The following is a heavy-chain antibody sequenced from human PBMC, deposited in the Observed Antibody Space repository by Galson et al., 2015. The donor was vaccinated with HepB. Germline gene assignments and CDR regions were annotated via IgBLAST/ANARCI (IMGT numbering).Heavy chain of an antibody. CDR2: IKQDGSEK. D-gene: IGHD3-10*01. CDR1: GFTFSSYW. Sequence: SLRLSCAASGFTFSSYWMSWVRQAPGKGLEWVANIKQDGSEKYYVDSVKGRFTISRDNAKNSLYLQMNSLRAEDTAVHYCARASYGSGSYPDYWGQGTLVTVSS. V-gene: IGHV3-7*03. CDR3: ARASYGSGSYPDY. J-gene: IGHJ4*02.